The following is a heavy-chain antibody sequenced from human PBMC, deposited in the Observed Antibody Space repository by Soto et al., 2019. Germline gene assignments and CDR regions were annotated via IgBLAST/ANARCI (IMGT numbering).Heavy chain of an antibody. V-gene: IGHV4-39*01. CDR1: GGSISSSSYY. CDR2: VYYSGSS. CDR3: ARRGGRSGYFDY. D-gene: IGHD3-10*01. J-gene: IGHJ4*02. Sequence: QLQLQESGPGLVKPSETLSLTCAVSGGSISSSSYYWGWIRQPPGKGLEWMGSVYYSGSSYYNPSLKSRVTISVDTSKNQFSLKLSSVTAADTAVYDCARRGGRSGYFDYWGQGTLVTVSS.